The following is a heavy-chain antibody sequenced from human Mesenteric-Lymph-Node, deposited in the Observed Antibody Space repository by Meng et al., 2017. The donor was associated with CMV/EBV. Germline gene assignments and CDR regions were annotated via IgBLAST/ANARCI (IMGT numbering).Heavy chain of an antibody. CDR1: GFSLTMYN. CDR2: ISRGSSTI. V-gene: IGHV3-48*04. J-gene: IGHJ4*02. CDR3: ARDRNYYFDH. Sequence: GESLKISCAASGFSLTMYNMNWVRQAPGKGPEWLSFISRGSSTIYYADSVTGRFTISRDNAKNSLYLEMHSLRGGDTAVYYCARDRNYYFDHWGQGTRVTVSS.